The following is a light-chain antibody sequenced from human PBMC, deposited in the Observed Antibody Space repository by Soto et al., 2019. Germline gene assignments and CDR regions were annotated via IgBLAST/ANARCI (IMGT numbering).Light chain of an antibody. J-gene: IGKJ1*01. CDR3: QQYDNWPRT. Sequence: EIVMTQSPATLSVSPGDRVTVSCRASKTIGSNLAWYQQKPGQAPRLLIYGASTRATGIPVRFSGSGSGTEFTLTISSLQSEDFAVYCCQQYDNWPRTFGRGTKVEIK. V-gene: IGKV3-15*01. CDR2: GAS. CDR1: KTIGSN.